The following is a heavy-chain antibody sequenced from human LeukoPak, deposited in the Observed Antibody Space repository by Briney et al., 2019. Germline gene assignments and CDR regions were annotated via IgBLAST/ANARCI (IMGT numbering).Heavy chain of an antibody. CDR3: AREPGIAAAGPFDY. V-gene: IGHV4-30-2*01. J-gene: IGHJ4*02. Sequence: SETLSLTCTVSGGSISSGGYYWSWIRQPPGKGLEWIGYIYHSGSTYYNPSLKSRVTISVDTSKNQFSLKLSSVTAADTAVYYCAREPGIAAAGPFDYWGQGTLVTVSS. CDR2: IYHSGST. D-gene: IGHD6-13*01. CDR1: GGSISSGGYY.